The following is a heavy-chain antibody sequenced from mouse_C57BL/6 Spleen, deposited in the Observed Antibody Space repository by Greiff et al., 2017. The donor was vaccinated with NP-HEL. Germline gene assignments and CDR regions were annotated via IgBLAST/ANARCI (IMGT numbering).Heavy chain of an antibody. D-gene: IGHD4-1*01. Sequence: DVMLVESGGGLVQPGGSLSLSCAASGFTFTDYYMSWVRQPPGKALEWLGFIRNKANGYTTEYSASVKGRFTISRDNSQSILYLQMNAQRAEDSATYYCARNLGRQVDYWGQGTTLTVSS. J-gene: IGHJ2*01. CDR3: ARNLGRQVDY. V-gene: IGHV7-3*01. CDR1: GFTFTDYY. CDR2: IRNKANGYTT.